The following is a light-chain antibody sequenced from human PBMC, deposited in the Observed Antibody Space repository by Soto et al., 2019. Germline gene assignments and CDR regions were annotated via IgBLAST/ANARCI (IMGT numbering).Light chain of an antibody. CDR1: SSNIGSNT. CDR2: SNN. Sequence: QSVLTQPPSASGTPGQRVTISCSGSSSNIGSNTVNWYQQLPGTAPKLLIYSNNQRPSGVPDRFSVSKSRTSASLAISGLQSEDEADYYCAAWDASLNGVVFGGGTKLTVL. J-gene: IGLJ2*01. CDR3: AAWDASLNGVV. V-gene: IGLV1-44*01.